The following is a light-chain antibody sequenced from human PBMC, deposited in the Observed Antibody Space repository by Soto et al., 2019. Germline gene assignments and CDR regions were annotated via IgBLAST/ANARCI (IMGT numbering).Light chain of an antibody. J-gene: IGKJ4*01. Sequence: EIVMTQSPATLSVSPGERATLSCRASHRVSSYLAWYQQKPGQAPRLLIYATSTRATGIPARFSGSGSGTEFTLTISSLQSEDFAVYYCQQYYSTPLTFGGGTKVEIK. V-gene: IGKV3-15*01. CDR3: QQYYSTPLT. CDR1: HRVSSY. CDR2: ATS.